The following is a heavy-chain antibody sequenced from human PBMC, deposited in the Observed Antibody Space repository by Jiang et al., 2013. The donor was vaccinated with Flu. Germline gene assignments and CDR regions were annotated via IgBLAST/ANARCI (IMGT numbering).Heavy chain of an antibody. Sequence: TCTVSGDSISSRNYYWSWIRQPAGKGLEWIGRIFTDGSADYNPSLKSRVTISVDTSRNQFSLNLNSVTAADTAVYYCARDGEQLGIDYWGQGTLVTVSS. CDR2: IFTDGSA. CDR3: ARDGEQLGIDY. D-gene: IGHD7-27*01. CDR1: GDSISSRNYY. V-gene: IGHV4-61*02. J-gene: IGHJ4*02.